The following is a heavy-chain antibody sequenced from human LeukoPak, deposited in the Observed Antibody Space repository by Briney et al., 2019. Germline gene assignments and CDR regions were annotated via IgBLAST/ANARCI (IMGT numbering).Heavy chain of an antibody. CDR2: IYYSGST. Sequence: SETLSLTCTVSGGSISSYYWSWIRQPPGKGLEWIGYIYYSGSTNYNPSLKSRVTISVDTSKNQFSLRLSSVTAADTAVYYCARGTYYYYYMDVWGKGTTVTISS. CDR1: GGSISSYY. J-gene: IGHJ6*03. V-gene: IGHV4-59*01. CDR3: ARGTYYYYYMDV.